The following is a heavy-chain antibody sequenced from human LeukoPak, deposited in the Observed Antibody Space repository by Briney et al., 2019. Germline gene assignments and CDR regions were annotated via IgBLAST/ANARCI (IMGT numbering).Heavy chain of an antibody. Sequence: SETLSLTCTVSGGSISSYYWSWIRQPPGKGLEWIGYIYYSGSTNYNPSLKSRVTISVDTSKNQFSLKLSSVTAADTAVYYCAREDSSSGFDYWGQGTLVTVSS. CDR1: GGSISSYY. D-gene: IGHD6-6*01. CDR3: AREDSSSGFDY. J-gene: IGHJ4*02. V-gene: IGHV4-59*01. CDR2: IYYSGST.